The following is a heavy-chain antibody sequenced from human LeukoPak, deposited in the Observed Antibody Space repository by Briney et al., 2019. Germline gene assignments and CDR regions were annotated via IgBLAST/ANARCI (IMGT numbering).Heavy chain of an antibody. J-gene: IGHJ5*02. CDR2: IYYSGST. Sequence: GSLRLSCAASGFTFDDYGMSWIRQPPGKGLEWIRYIYYSGSTNYKPSLKSRVTISVDTSKNQFSLKLSSVTAADTAVYYCARGGYYGSGNDFRFDPWGQGTLVTVSS. V-gene: IGHV4-59*01. D-gene: IGHD3-10*01. CDR3: ARGGYYGSGNDFRFDP. CDR1: GFTFDDYG.